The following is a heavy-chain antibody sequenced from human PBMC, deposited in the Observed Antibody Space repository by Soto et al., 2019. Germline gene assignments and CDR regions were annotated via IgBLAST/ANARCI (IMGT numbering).Heavy chain of an antibody. J-gene: IGHJ5*02. CDR1: GGSISNYY. V-gene: IGHV4-59*01. CDR2: IYYSGST. Sequence: PSETLSLTCTVSGGSISNYYWSWIRQPPGKGLEWIGYIYYSGSTNYNPSLKSRVTISVDTSKNQFSLKLISVTAADTAVYYCARRLIAAAVTAWFDPWGQGTLVTVSS. D-gene: IGHD6-13*01. CDR3: ARRLIAAAVTAWFDP.